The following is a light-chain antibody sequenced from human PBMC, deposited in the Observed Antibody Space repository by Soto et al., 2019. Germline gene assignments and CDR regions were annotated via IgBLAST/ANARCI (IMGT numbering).Light chain of an antibody. V-gene: IGKV3-11*01. J-gene: IGKJ3*01. Sequence: EIVLTQSPATLSLSPGERATLSCRASQSVSSYLALYQQKHGQAPRLLIYDAAHRYTGIPSRFSSSGSGTDFTLTIRSLEPEDVAVYYCQQRSHWPLTFGPGTKVDIK. CDR1: QSVSSY. CDR3: QQRSHWPLT. CDR2: DAA.